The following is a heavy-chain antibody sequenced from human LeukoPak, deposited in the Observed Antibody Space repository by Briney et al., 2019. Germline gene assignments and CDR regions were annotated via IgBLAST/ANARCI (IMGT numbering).Heavy chain of an antibody. J-gene: IGHJ4*02. V-gene: IGHV3-30*18. Sequence: GGSLRLSCAASGSTFSSYGMHWVRQAPGKGLEWVAVISYDGSNKYYADSVKGRFTISRDNSKNTLYLQMNSLRAEDTAVYYCAKGGGSGWYPDYWGQGTLVTVSS. CDR2: ISYDGSNK. CDR1: GSTFSSYG. D-gene: IGHD6-19*01. CDR3: AKGGGSGWYPDY.